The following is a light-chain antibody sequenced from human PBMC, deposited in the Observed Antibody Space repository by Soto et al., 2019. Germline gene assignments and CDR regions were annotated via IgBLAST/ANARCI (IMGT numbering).Light chain of an antibody. CDR2: GTS. CDR3: ALFYSDGRPYVM. CDR1: TGAVTSGHY. J-gene: IGLJ3*02. V-gene: IGLV7-46*01. Sequence: QAVVTQEPSLTVSPGGTVTLTCGSSTGAVTSGHYSYWFHQKPGQAPTTLMYGTSNKHSWTPARFSGSLLGGKAALTLSGAHPEDEADYYCALFYSDGRPYVMFGGGTKLTVL.